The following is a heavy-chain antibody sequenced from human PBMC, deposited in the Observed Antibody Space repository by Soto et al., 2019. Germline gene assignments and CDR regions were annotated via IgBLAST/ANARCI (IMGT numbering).Heavy chain of an antibody. V-gene: IGHV3-48*01. J-gene: IGHJ3*02. CDR3: ARVPGNDYVDYNVAFDI. Sequence: GGSLRLSCAASGFPFRSYSMNWVRQAPGKGLEWISYISRTSTIMNTADSVEGRFTISRDNAKNSLYLYMNSLRAEDTAVYYCARVPGNDYVDYNVAFDIWGQGTMVTVSS. D-gene: IGHD4-17*01. CDR1: GFPFRSYS. CDR2: ISRTSTIM.